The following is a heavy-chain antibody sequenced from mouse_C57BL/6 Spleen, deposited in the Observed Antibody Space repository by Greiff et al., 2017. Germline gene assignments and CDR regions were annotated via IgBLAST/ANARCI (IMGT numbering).Heavy chain of an antibody. J-gene: IGHJ3*01. V-gene: IGHV14-2*01. CDR2: IDPEDGET. CDR1: GFNIKVYY. CDR3: AREGERYYGSFAY. D-gene: IGHD1-1*01. Sequence: EVQLQQSGAELVKPGASVKLSCTASGFNIKVYYMHWVKQRTEQGLEWIGRIDPEDGETKYAPKFQGKATITADTSSNTAYLQLSSLTSEDTAVYVCAREGERYYGSFAYWGQGTLVTVSA.